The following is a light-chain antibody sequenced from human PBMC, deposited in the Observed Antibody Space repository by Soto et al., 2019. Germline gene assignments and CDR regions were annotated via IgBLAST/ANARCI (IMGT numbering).Light chain of an antibody. Sequence: EIVMTQSPATLSLSPGERATLSCRASQSVSSNLAWYQQKPGQAPRLLIYGASTRAPGIPARFSGTGSGTEFTLTISSLQSEDFAFYYCQQYNNWPPITFGQGTKVDIK. CDR1: QSVSSN. CDR3: QQYNNWPPIT. J-gene: IGKJ1*01. CDR2: GAS. V-gene: IGKV3-15*01.